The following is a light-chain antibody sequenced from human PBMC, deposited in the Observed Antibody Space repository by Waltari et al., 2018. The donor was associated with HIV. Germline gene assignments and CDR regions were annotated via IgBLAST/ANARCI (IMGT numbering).Light chain of an antibody. Sequence: QSVLTQPPSVSGPPAQRATISCTGSSSNIRAGSAVPWYQQPPRTAPKLLIYYDTNRPPGVPYRFSGCRSGSSASRAITGLQAEDEADYYCRSFDSSLSCYVFGTGTKVTVL. J-gene: IGLJ1*01. CDR1: SSNIRAGSA. CDR3: RSFDSSLSCYV. V-gene: IGLV1-40*01. CDR2: YDT.